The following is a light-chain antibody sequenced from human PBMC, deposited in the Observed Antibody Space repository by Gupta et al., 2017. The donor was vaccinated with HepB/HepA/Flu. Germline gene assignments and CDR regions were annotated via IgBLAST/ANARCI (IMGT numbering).Light chain of an antibody. Sequence: QSALTQPAPVSGSPGQSITIACTGTSSDIGAYNYVSWYQQHPGKAPKPIIYDVSHRPSGISNRFSGSKSGNTASLTISGLQTEDEADYYCSSYSNTDAWLFGGGTK. CDR2: DVS. CDR1: SSDIGAYNY. J-gene: IGLJ3*02. V-gene: IGLV2-14*03. CDR3: SSYSNTDAWL.